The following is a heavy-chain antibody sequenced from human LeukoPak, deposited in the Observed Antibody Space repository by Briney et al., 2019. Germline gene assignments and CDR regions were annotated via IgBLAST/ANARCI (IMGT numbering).Heavy chain of an antibody. V-gene: IGHV3-11*01. CDR3: AAAYYDFWSGYYNPDY. D-gene: IGHD3-3*01. CDR1: GFTFSDYY. CDR2: ISSSGSTI. Sequence: GGSLRLSCAASGFTFSDYYMSWIRQAPGKGLEWVSYISSSGSTIYYADSVKGRFTISRDNAKNSLYLQMNSLRAEDTAVYYCAAAYYDFWSGYYNPDYWGQETLVTVSS. J-gene: IGHJ4*02.